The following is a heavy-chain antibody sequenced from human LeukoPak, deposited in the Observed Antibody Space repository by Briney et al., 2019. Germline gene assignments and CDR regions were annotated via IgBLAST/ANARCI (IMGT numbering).Heavy chain of an antibody. Sequence: PGGSLRLSCAASGFTFSNAWMSWVRQAPGKGLEWVGRIKSKTDGGTTDYAAPVKGRFTISRDDSKNTLYLQMNSLKTEDTAVYYCTAECYDYVWGSYRSYYFDYWGQGTLVTVSS. V-gene: IGHV3-15*01. CDR2: IKSKTDGGTT. CDR3: TAECYDYVWGSYRSYYFDY. D-gene: IGHD3-16*02. J-gene: IGHJ4*02. CDR1: GFTFSNAW.